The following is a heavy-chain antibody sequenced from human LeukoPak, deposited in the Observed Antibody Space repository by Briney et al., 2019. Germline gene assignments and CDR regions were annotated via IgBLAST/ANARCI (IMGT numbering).Heavy chain of an antibody. V-gene: IGHV4-30-4*08. CDR3: ARGVPYYYDSSGYPPWAFDI. D-gene: IGHD3-22*01. CDR1: GGSISSGGYY. CDR2: IYYSGST. Sequence: SQTLSLTRTVPGGSISSGGYYWSWIRQHPGKGLEWIGYIYYSGSTYYNPSLKSRVTISVDTSKNQFSLKLSSVTAADTAVYYCARGVPYYYDSSGYPPWAFDIWGQGTMVTVSS. J-gene: IGHJ3*02.